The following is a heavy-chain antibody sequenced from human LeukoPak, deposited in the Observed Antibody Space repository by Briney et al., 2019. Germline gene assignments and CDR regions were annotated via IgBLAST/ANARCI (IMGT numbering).Heavy chain of an antibody. D-gene: IGHD4-11*01. J-gene: IGHJ4*02. CDR3: AKVSSNYGGYFDY. V-gene: IGHV3-30*02. CDR1: GFTFSSSG. CDR2: ILYDGSNK. Sequence: GGSLRLSCAASGFTFSSSGMHWVRQAPGKGLEWVAFILYDGSNKYYADSVKGRFTISRDNSKNTLYLQMNSLRAGDTAVYYCAKVSSNYGGYFDYWGQGTLVTVSS.